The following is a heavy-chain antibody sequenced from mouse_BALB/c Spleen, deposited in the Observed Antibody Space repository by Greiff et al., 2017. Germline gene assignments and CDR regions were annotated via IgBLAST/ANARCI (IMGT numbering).Heavy chain of an antibody. D-gene: IGHD3-3*01. CDR1: GFSLTSYG. J-gene: IGHJ3*01. CDR2: VWSGGST. CDR3: ARKRGPGGWFAY. V-gene: IGHV2-2*02. Sequence: QVQLQQSGPGLVQPSQSLSITCTVSGFSLTSYGVHWVRQSPGKGLEWLGVVWSGGSTDYNAAFISRLSISKDNSKSQVFFKMNSLQANDTAIYYCARKRGPGGWFAYWGQGTLVTVSA.